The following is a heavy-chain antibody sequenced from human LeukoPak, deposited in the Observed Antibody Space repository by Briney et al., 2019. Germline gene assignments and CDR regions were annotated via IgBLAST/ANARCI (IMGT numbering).Heavy chain of an antibody. Sequence: GGSLRLSCAASGFTVSSNYMSWVRQAPGKGLEWVSVIYSGGSTYYADSVKGRFTISRDNSKNTLYLQMNSLRAEDTAVYYCAREVRGVIRAFDIWGQGTMVTVSS. CDR2: IYSGGST. J-gene: IGHJ3*02. CDR3: AREVRGVIRAFDI. V-gene: IGHV3-66*01. CDR1: GFTVSSNY. D-gene: IGHD3-10*01.